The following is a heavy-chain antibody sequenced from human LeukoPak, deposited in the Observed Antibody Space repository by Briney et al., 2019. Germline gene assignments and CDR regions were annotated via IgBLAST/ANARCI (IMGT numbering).Heavy chain of an antibody. CDR1: GFSFTSYG. J-gene: IGHJ4*02. CDR2: MGYDDSNK. Sequence: GGSLRLSCAASGFSFTSYGMHWVRQAPGKGLEWVAFMGYDDSNKYYADSAKGRFTISRENSKNTLFLQMNSLRPGDTGVYFCAKDQGYSQEYWGQGILVTVSS. V-gene: IGHV3-30*02. D-gene: IGHD5-18*01. CDR3: AKDQGYSQEY.